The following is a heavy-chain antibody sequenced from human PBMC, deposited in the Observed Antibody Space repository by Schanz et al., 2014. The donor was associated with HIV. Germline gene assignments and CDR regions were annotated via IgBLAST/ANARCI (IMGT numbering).Heavy chain of an antibody. CDR3: ARGSGPYYYYYGMDV. J-gene: IGHJ6*02. CDR1: GFTFDDYI. V-gene: IGHV3-20*04. Sequence: EVQLVESGGGVVRPGGSLRLSCAASGFTFDDYIMSWVRQAPGKGLEWVSEITWNGAIIRYADSVKGRFTISRDNSKNAVYLQMNSLRAEDTAVYYCARGSGPYYYYYGMDVWGQGTTVTVSS. D-gene: IGHD3-10*01. CDR2: ITWNGAII.